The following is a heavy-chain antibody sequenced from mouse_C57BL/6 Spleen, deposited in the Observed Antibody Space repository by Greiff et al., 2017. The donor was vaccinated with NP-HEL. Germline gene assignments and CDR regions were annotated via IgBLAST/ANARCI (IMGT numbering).Heavy chain of an antibody. J-gene: IGHJ4*01. V-gene: IGHV1-54*01. Sequence: QVQLKESGAELVRPGTSVKVSCKASGYAFTNYLIEWVKQRPGQGLEWIGVINPGSGGTNYNEKFKGKATLTADKSCSTAYMQLSSLTSEDSAVYFCARGYLVDYPMDYWGQGTSVTVSS. CDR3: ARGYLVDYPMDY. CDR1: GYAFTNYL. D-gene: IGHD2-4*01. CDR2: INPGSGGT.